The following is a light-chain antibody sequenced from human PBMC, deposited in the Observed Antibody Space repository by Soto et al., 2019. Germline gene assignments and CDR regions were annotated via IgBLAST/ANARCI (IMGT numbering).Light chain of an antibody. V-gene: IGKV1-5*03. J-gene: IGKJ2*01. CDR1: QSISSW. CDR2: KAS. Sequence: DIQMTQSPSTLSASVGDRVTITCRASQSISSWLAWYQQKPGKAPKLLIYKASSLESGVPSRFSGSGSGTEFTLNISSLQPDDFATYYCQQYNSYPYPFGQGTKLEIK. CDR3: QQYNSYPYP.